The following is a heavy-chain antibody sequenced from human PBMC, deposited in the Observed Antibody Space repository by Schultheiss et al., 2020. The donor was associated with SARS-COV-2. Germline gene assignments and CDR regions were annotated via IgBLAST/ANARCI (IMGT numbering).Heavy chain of an antibody. CDR1: GFTFSDYY. D-gene: IGHD3-22*01. V-gene: IGHV3-11*01. CDR3: AKFYDSSGYYYVDY. Sequence: GGSLRLSCAASGFTFSDYYMSWIRQAPGKGLEWVSYISSSGSTIYYADSVKGRFTISRDNSKNTLYLQMNSLRAEDTAVYYCAKFYDSSGYYYVDYWGQGTLVTVSS. J-gene: IGHJ4*02. CDR2: ISSSGSTI.